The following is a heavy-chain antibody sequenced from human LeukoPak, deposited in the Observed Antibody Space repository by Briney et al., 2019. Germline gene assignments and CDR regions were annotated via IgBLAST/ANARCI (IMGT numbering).Heavy chain of an antibody. V-gene: IGHV1-69*05. CDR1: GYTFTSYY. CDR2: IIPIFGTA. D-gene: IGHD6-13*01. J-gene: IGHJ4*02. Sequence: SVKVSCKASGYTFTSYYMHWVRQAPGQGLEWMGGIIPIFGTANYAQKFQGRVTITTDESTSTAYMELSSLRSEDTAVYYCARTSSRGSSWYFDYWGQGTLVTVSS. CDR3: ARTSSRGSSWYFDY.